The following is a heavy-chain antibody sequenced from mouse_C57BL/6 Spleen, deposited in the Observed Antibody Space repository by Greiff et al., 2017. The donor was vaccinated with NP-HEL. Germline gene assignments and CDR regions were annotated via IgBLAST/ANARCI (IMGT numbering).Heavy chain of an antibody. CDR3: ARVSTTMVTLAY. Sequence: EVQVVESGGGLVKPGGSLKLSCAASGFTFSSYAMSWVRQTPEKRLEWVATISDGGSYTYYPDNVKGRFTISRDNAKNNLYLQMSHLKSEDTAMYYCARVSTTMVTLAYWGQGTRVTVSA. J-gene: IGHJ3*01. D-gene: IGHD2-2*01. V-gene: IGHV5-4*01. CDR1: GFTFSSYA. CDR2: ISDGGSYT.